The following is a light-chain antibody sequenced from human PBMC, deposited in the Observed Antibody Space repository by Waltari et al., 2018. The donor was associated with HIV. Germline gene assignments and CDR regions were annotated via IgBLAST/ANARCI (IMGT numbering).Light chain of an antibody. V-gene: IGKV2-28*01. CDR2: LGS. CDR1: RSLLHSNGYNY. J-gene: IGKJ1*01. Sequence: DIVMTQSPLSLPVTPGEPASISCRSSRSLLHSNGYNYLDLYLQKPGQSPQLLIYLGSNRASGVPDRFSGSGSGTDFTLKISRVEAEDVGVYYCMQALHTWTFGQGTKVEIK. CDR3: MQALHTWT.